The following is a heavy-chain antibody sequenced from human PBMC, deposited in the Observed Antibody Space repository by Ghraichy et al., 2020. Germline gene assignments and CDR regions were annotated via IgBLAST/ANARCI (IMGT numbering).Heavy chain of an antibody. J-gene: IGHJ4*02. D-gene: IGHD3-10*01. V-gene: IGHV4-38-2*01. CDR1: GYSISSGYY. CDR2: IYHSGST. CDR3: ARGGYYGSGSPFDY. Sequence: SETLSLTCAVSGYSISSGYYWGWIRQPPGKGLEWIGSIYHSGSTYYNPSLKSRVTISVDTSKNQFSLKLSSVTAADTAIYYCARGGYYGSGSPFDYWGQGTLVTVSS.